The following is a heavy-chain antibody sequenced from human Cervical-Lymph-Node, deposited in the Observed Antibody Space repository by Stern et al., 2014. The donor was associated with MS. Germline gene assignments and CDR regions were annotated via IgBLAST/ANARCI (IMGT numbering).Heavy chain of an antibody. J-gene: IGHJ6*02. D-gene: IGHD5-24*01. V-gene: IGHV1-69*02. Sequence: VQLVESEAEVKKPGSSVKVSCKASGGTFSSYTISWVRQAPGQGLEWMGRIIPILGIANYAQKFQGRVTITADKSTSTAYMELSSLRSEDTAVYYCARNPQRWLQSSLHSGMDVWGQGTTVTVSS. CDR3: ARNPQRWLQSSLHSGMDV. CDR2: IIPILGIA. CDR1: GGTFSSYT.